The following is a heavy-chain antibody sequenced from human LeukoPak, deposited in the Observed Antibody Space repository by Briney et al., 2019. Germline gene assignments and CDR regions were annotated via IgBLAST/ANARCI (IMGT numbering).Heavy chain of an antibody. Sequence: SCKASGGTFSSYAMSWVRQAPGKGLEWVSAISGSGGSTYYADSVKGRFTISRDNSKNTLYLQMNSLRAEDTAVYYCAKDFPALVVPAAILFDYWGQGTLVTVSS. CDR2: ISGSGGST. CDR3: AKDFPALVVPAAILFDY. D-gene: IGHD2-2*02. J-gene: IGHJ4*02. V-gene: IGHV3-23*01. CDR1: GGTFSSYA.